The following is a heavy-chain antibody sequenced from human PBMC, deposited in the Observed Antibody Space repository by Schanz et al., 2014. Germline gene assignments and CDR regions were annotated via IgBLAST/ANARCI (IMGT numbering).Heavy chain of an antibody. Sequence: QVQLVQSGAEVKKPGSSVKVSCKASGGTFSSYTISWVRQAPGQGLEWMGRIISILGIPNYAQKFQGRVTNTADKSTSTAYMDLSSLRPEDTAVYYCARSNYYDNSDYYNSFDYWGQGTLVTVSS. CDR3: ARSNYYDNSDYYNSFDY. V-gene: IGHV1-69*02. CDR2: IISILGIP. D-gene: IGHD3-22*01. CDR1: GGTFSSYT. J-gene: IGHJ4*02.